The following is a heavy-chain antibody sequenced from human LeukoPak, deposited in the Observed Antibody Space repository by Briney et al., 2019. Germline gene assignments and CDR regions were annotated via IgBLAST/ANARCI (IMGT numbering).Heavy chain of an antibody. J-gene: IGHJ4*02. CDR1: GFTVSSNY. CDR2: ISYDGSNK. CDR3: AREGCRSGRPNSGYVLDY. Sequence: PGGSLRLSYAAAGFTVSSNYMSGGRQAPGKGLEWGAVISYDGSNKYYADSVKGRFTISRDNPKNALYLQMNSLRAEDTAVYYCAREGCRSGRPNSGYVLDYWGQGTLVTVSS. D-gene: IGHD5-12*01. V-gene: IGHV3-30*03.